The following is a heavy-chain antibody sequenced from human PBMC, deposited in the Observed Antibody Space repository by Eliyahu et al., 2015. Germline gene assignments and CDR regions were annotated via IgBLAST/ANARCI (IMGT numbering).Heavy chain of an antibody. D-gene: IGHD6-13*01. CDR3: ATDLSSSSWYEGSPDKYGMDV. Sequence: LEWMGGFDPEDGETIYAQKFQGRVTMTEDTSTDTAYMELSSLRSEDTAVYYCATDLSSSSWYEGSPDKYGMDVWGQGTTVTVSS. V-gene: IGHV1-24*01. CDR2: FDPEDGET. J-gene: IGHJ6*02.